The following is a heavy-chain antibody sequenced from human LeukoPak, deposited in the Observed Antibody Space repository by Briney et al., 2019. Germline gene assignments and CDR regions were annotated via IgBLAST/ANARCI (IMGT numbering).Heavy chain of an antibody. CDR3: ARALVDTTMVLEDGYFDY. V-gene: IGHV4-31*03. Sequence: SETLSLTCTVSGGSISSSSYYWGWIRQPPGKGLEWIGYIYYSGSTYYNPSLKSRVTISVDTSKNQFSLKLSSVTAADTAVYYCARALVDTTMVLEDGYFDYWGQGTLVTVSS. CDR1: GGSISSSSYY. J-gene: IGHJ4*02. CDR2: IYYSGST. D-gene: IGHD5-18*01.